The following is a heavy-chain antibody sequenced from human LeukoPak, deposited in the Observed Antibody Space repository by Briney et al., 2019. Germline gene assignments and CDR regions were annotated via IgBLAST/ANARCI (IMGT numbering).Heavy chain of an antibody. CDR3: ATRLFDSLLVPPDY. CDR1: GYTLTELS. CDR2: FDPEGGET. J-gene: IGHJ4*02. Sequence: ASVKVSCKVSGYTLTELSMHWVRQAPGKGLEWMGGFDPEGGETIYAQKFQGRVTMTEDTSTDTAYMELSSLRSEDTAVYYCATRLFDSLLVPPDYWGQGTLVTVSS. D-gene: IGHD6-13*01. V-gene: IGHV1-24*01.